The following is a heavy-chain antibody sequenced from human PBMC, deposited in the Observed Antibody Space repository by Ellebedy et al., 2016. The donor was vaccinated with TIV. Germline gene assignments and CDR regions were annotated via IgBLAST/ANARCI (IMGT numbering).Heavy chain of an antibody. V-gene: IGHV1-69*04. D-gene: IGHD1-1*01. Sequence: SVKVSXKASGGTFSSYAISWVRQAPGQGLEWMGRIIPILGIANYAQKFQGRVTITADKSTSTAYMELSSLRSEDTAVYYCGRARGRLERPEDNWFDPWGQGTLVTVSS. CDR3: GRARGRLERPEDNWFDP. CDR2: IIPILGIA. J-gene: IGHJ5*02. CDR1: GGTFSSYA.